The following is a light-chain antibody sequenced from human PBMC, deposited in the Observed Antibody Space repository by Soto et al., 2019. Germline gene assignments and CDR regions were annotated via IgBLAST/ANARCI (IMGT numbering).Light chain of an antibody. V-gene: IGKV3-20*01. J-gene: IGKJ2*01. CDR1: QSVSSSY. CDR3: HQYGSLYT. CDR2: GAS. Sequence: EIVLTQSPGTLSLSPGERATLSCRASQSVSSSYLAWYQQQPGQAPRLLIYGASSRATGIPDRFSGSGSGTDFTLTISRLEPEDFAVYYCHQYGSLYTFGQGTKVEIK.